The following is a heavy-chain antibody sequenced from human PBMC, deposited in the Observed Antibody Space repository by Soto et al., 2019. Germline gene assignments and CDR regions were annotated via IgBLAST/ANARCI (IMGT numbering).Heavy chain of an antibody. CDR1: RFTFSSYT. J-gene: IGHJ4*02. D-gene: IGHD2-21*02. V-gene: IGHV3-64D*06. Sequence: TGGSLRLACSAARFTFSSYTSHWVRQAPGKGLEYVSSISRNGVSTYNADSSKGRFTISRDNSKNTMYLQMSSLSAEDTAVYYCVKYPLQPYCGGDCYPVWGQGTLVTVSS. CDR2: ISRNGVST. CDR3: VKYPLQPYCGGDCYPV.